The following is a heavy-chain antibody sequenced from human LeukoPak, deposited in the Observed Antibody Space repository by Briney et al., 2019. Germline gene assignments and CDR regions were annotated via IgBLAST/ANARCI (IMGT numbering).Heavy chain of an antibody. J-gene: IGHJ6*02. CDR1: GYTFSTWN. CDR2: INPANGDT. V-gene: IGHV1-2*02. Sequence: ASVKVSCKASGYTFSTWNLHWVRQAPGQGLGWMGWINPANGDTKYAQKFQGRVALTRDTSISTAYMEMSRLTSDDTAVFYCARSGGLDVWGQGTPVTVSS. D-gene: IGHD6-25*01. CDR3: ARSGGLDV.